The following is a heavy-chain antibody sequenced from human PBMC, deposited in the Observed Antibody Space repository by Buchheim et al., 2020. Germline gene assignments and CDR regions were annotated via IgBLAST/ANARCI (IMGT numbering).Heavy chain of an antibody. V-gene: IGHV3-21*01. J-gene: IGHJ4*02. Sequence: EVQLVESGGGLVKPGGSLRLSCAASGFTFSSYTMNWVRQAPGKGLEWVSSISSGSRYIYYADSVKGRFTISRDNAKNSLYLQMNGLRAEDTAVYYCARDSYSGTYRTFDYWGQGTL. CDR1: GFTFSSYT. CDR2: ISSGSRYI. CDR3: ARDSYSGTYRTFDY. D-gene: IGHD1-26*01.